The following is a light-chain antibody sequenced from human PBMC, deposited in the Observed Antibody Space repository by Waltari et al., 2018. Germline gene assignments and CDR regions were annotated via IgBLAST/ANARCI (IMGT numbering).Light chain of an antibody. Sequence: DIQMTQSPSSLSASVGDRVTITCRASQSISSYLNWYPQKPGKAPKLLIYAASSLQSGVPSRFSGSGSGTDFTLTISSLQPEDFATYYCQQSYSTPRLTFGGGTK. CDR1: QSISSY. CDR2: AAS. J-gene: IGKJ4*01. CDR3: QQSYSTPRLT. V-gene: IGKV1-39*01.